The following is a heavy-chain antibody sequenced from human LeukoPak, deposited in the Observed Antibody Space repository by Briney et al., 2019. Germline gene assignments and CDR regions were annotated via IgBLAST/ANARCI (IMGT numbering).Heavy chain of an antibody. V-gene: IGHV3-23*01. J-gene: IGHJ3*02. CDR2: ISGSGGST. D-gene: IGHD2-15*01. Sequence: GGSLRLSCAASGFTFSSYAMSWARQAPGKGLEWVSAISGSGGSTYYADSVKGRFTISRDNSKNTLYLQMNSLRAEDTAVYYCAKDGPLVVVAAADAFDIWGQGTMVTVSS. CDR1: GFTFSSYA. CDR3: AKDGPLVVVAAADAFDI.